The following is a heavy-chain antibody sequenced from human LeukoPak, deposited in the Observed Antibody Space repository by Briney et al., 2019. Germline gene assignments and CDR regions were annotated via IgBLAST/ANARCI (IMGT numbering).Heavy chain of an antibody. CDR2: ISYDGSNRYSYEGSST. D-gene: IGHD2-15*01. CDR3: AKSGTGVVAAARIDS. Sequence: PGGSLRLSCAASGFSFSTHGMHWVRQAPGTGLEWVAVISYDGSNRYSYEGSSTYYADSVKGRFTISRDNSKNTLYLQMKSLRAEDTAIYCCAKSGTGVVAAARIDSWGQGTLATASS. CDR1: GFSFSTHG. V-gene: IGHV3-30*18. J-gene: IGHJ4*02.